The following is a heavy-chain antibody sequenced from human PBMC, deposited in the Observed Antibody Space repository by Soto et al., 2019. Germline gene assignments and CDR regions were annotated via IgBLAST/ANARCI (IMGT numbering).Heavy chain of an antibody. J-gene: IGHJ1*01. CDR2: ISAYNGNT. CDR3: ARINDYGDYELLQH. D-gene: IGHD4-17*01. V-gene: IGHV1-18*01. Sequence: ASVKVSCKASGYTFTSYGISWVRQAPGQGLEWMGWISAYNGNTNYAQKLQGRVTMTTDTSASTAYMELRSLRSDDTAVYYCARINDYGDYELLQHWGQGTLVTVSS. CDR1: GYTFTSYG.